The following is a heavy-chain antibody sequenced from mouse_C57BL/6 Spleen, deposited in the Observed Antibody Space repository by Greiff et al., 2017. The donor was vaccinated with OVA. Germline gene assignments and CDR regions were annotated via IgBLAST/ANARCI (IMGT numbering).Heavy chain of an antibody. CDR3: AGSFGYGEEWLFAD. Sequence: QVTLKVSGPGLLQSSQTLSLTCSFSGFSLSTSGMGVSWIRQPSGKGLEWLAHIYWDDDKRYNPSLKSRLTISKDTSRNQVFLKITSVDTADTATYYCAGSFGYGEEWLFADWGQGTLVTVSA. D-gene: IGHD2-2*01. CDR1: GFSLSTSGMG. CDR2: IYWDDDK. V-gene: IGHV8-12*01. J-gene: IGHJ3*01.